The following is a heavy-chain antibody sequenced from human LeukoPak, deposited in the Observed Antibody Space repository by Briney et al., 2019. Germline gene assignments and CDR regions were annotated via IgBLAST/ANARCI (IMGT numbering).Heavy chain of an antibody. J-gene: IGHJ4*02. CDR3: AREAVDYGSGSLDY. V-gene: IGHV4-4*07. CDR2: AHSSGSR. CDR1: GAPIGSFY. Sequence: SETLSLTCTVSGAPIGSFYWSWIRQPAGKGLEWIGRAHSSGSRNYIPSIKSRVTMSVDTSKNQLSLKLNTVTDADTAMYYCAREAVDYGSGSLDYWGQGILVTVSS. D-gene: IGHD3-10*01.